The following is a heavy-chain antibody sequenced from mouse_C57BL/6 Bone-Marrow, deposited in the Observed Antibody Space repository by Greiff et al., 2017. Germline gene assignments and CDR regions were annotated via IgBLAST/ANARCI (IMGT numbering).Heavy chain of an antibody. CDR1: GFNIKDAY. V-gene: IGHV14-4*01. CDR3: SSFDGNYFDF. J-gene: IGHJ2*01. CDR2: IDPEIGDT. Sequence: VQLQQSGAELVRPGASVKLSCTASGFNIKDAYIHWVKQRPEQGLEWIGWIDPEIGDTEYASKFQGKATITSDTSSNTAYLQLSSLKSEDTAVYYCSSFDGNYFDFWGQGTPLTVAS. D-gene: IGHD2-3*01.